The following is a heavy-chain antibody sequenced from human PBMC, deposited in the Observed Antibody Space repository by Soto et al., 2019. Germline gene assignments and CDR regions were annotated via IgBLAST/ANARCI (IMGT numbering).Heavy chain of an antibody. V-gene: IGHV3-7*01. Sequence: GGALRLSCAASGFTFSSYAMSWVRQAPGKGLEWVSNIKENGSKKYYVDSVKGRFTISRDNAKNSLYLQMNSLRAEDTAVYYCARHQVGYRVTDYWGQGTLVTVSS. D-gene: IGHD1-26*01. CDR3: ARHQVGYRVTDY. J-gene: IGHJ4*02. CDR2: IKENGSKK. CDR1: GFTFSSYA.